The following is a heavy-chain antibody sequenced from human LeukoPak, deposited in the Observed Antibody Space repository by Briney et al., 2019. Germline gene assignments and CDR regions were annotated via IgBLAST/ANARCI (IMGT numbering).Heavy chain of an antibody. V-gene: IGHV4-39*01. CDR3: ARRRDGYNYLGY. D-gene: IGHD5-24*01. J-gene: IGHJ4*02. Sequence: PSETLSLTCTVSGGSISSSSYYWGWIRQPPGKGLEWIGSIYYSGSTYYNPSLKSRVTISVDTSKNQFSLKLSSVTAADTAVYYCARRRDGYNYLGYWGQGTLVTVSS. CDR2: IYYSGST. CDR1: GGSISSSSYY.